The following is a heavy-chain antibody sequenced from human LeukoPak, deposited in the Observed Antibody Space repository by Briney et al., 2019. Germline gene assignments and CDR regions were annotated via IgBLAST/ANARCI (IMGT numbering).Heavy chain of an antibody. Sequence: GASVKVSCKASGYTFTGYYMHWVRQAPGQGLEWMGWIEPNSGDTNYPEKFQGRITMTRDTSISTAYMELSRLRSDDTAMYYCARVRYRLAETYIDYWGQGTLVTVSS. CDR1: GYTFTGYY. J-gene: IGHJ4*02. V-gene: IGHV1-2*02. CDR3: ARVRYRLAETYIDY. D-gene: IGHD3-16*01. CDR2: IEPNSGDT.